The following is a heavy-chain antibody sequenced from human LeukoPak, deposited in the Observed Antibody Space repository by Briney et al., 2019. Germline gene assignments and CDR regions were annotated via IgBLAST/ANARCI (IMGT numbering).Heavy chain of an antibody. CDR2: IIPIFGTA. CDR3: AREPHLVGAHFDY. CDR1: GGTFSSYA. V-gene: IGHV1-69*13. J-gene: IGHJ4*02. D-gene: IGHD1-26*01. Sequence: ASVKVSCKASGGTFSSYAISWVRQAPGQGLEWMGGIIPIFGTANYAQKFQGRVTITADESTSTAYMELSSLRSEDTAVYYCAREPHLVGAHFDYWGQGTLVTVSS.